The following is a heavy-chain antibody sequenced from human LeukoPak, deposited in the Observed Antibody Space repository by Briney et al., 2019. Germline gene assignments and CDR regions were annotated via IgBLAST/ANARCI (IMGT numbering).Heavy chain of an antibody. Sequence: GGSLRLSCAASGFTFGSSSINWVRQAPGKGLEWVSSISSSGSYIYYADSVKGRFTISRDNAKNSLYLQMNSLRAEDTAVYYCARDASEMARLSCFDYWGQGTLVTVSS. J-gene: IGHJ4*02. D-gene: IGHD5-24*01. V-gene: IGHV3-21*01. CDR2: ISSSGSYI. CDR1: GFTFGSSS. CDR3: ARDASEMARLSCFDY.